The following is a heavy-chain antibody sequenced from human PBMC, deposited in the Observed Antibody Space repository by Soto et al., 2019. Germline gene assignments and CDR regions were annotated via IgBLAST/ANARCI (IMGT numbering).Heavy chain of an antibody. Sequence: TSETLSLTCSVSGGSMNYYCWSWIRQPPGKGLEWIGYIYYSGSTNYNPSLKSRVSMSVDTSKNQFSLRLASVTAADTAVYYCARTDYSSSSPSDFWGLGTLVTVSS. J-gene: IGHJ4*02. V-gene: IGHV4-59*13. CDR1: GGSMNYYC. CDR2: IYYSGST. CDR3: ARTDYSSSSPSDF. D-gene: IGHD6-6*01.